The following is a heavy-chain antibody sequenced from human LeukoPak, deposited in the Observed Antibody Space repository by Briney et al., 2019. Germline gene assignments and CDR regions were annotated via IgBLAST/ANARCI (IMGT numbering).Heavy chain of an antibody. D-gene: IGHD1-26*01. CDR2: FNGDGSST. Sequence: GGSLRLSCAASGFTFSNYAMSWVRQAPGKGLEWVSTFNGDGSSTFYADSVKGRFTISRETSKNTLYLQMNSLRAEDTAVYYCAKSYSATSSVSDYWGQGTLVTVSS. CDR3: AKSYSATSSVSDY. V-gene: IGHV3-23*01. CDR1: GFTFSNYA. J-gene: IGHJ4*02.